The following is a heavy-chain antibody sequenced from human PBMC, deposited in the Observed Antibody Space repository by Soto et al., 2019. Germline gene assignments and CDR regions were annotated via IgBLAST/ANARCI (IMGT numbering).Heavy chain of an antibody. J-gene: IGHJ4*02. V-gene: IGHV4-30-4*01. CDR2: IYYSGTT. CDR1: GGSISSGDYY. CDR3: ARTTTSSSWYVLHY. Sequence: TLSLTCPVSGGSISSGDYYWSWIRQPPGKGLEWIGYIYYSGTTYYSPSLKSRVTISVDTSKNQFSLKLSSVTAADTAVYYCARTTTSSSWYVLHYWGQG. D-gene: IGHD6-13*01.